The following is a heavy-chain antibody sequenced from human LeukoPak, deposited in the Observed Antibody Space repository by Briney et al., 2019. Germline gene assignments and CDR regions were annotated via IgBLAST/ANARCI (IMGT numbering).Heavy chain of an antibody. D-gene: IGHD1-1*01. CDR2: VRYTGST. Sequence: PSETLSLTCAVSGDSISSGSYYWSWVRQHPGKGLEWIGCVRYTGSTYYDPSPRSRISMSVDTSKNQFSLRLNSVTAADTAVYYCARDGPTRSLYLWGQGILVTVSS. V-gene: IGHV4-31*11. J-gene: IGHJ4*02. CDR3: ARDGPTRSLYL. CDR1: GDSISSGSYY.